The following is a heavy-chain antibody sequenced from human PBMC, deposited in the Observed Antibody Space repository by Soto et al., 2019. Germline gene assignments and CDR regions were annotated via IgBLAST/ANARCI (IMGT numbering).Heavy chain of an antibody. V-gene: IGHV1-18*01. J-gene: IGHJ4*02. Sequence: QVQLVQSGAEVKKPWASVKVSCKASGYTFTGYGLAGVRQAPGQGLEWMGWISAYNGNTLYAQKFQDSLTMTTDTSTSTAYMELRSLRSDDTAVYFCARPSGGYGDYALSLKYWGQGTLVTVSS. CDR1: GYTFTGYG. CDR2: ISAYNGNT. D-gene: IGHD4-17*01. CDR3: ARPSGGYGDYALSLKY.